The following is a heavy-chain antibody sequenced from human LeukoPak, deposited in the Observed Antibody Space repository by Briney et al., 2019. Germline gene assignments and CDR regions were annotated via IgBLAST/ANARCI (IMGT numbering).Heavy chain of an antibody. CDR3: AGVAQAAAGTFYYYYYMDV. J-gene: IGHJ6*03. Sequence: SVKVSCKASGGTFSSYAISWVRQAPGQGLEWMGRIIPIFGTANYAQKFQGRVTITTDESTSTAYMELSSLRSEDTAVYYCAGVAQAAAGTFYYYYYMDVWGKGTTVTVSS. CDR1: GGTFSSYA. V-gene: IGHV1-69*05. D-gene: IGHD6-13*01. CDR2: IIPIFGTA.